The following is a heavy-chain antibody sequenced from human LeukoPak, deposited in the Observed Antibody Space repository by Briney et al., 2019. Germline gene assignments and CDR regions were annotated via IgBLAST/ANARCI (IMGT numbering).Heavy chain of an antibody. D-gene: IGHD6-19*01. V-gene: IGHV4-59*01. CDR2: FYYSGST. Sequence: PSETLSLTCTVSVGPISNYHWSWMRQPPGKGLEWIGCFYYSGSTTYNPSLKSRVTTSVDTSKNEFSLKLNSVTAADTAVYYCASTQQWLAFDYWGQGILVTVSS. J-gene: IGHJ4*02. CDR1: VGPISNYH. CDR3: ASTQQWLAFDY.